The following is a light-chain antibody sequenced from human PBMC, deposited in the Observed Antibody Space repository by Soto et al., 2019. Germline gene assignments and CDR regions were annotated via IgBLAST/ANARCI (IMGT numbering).Light chain of an antibody. J-gene: IGKJ4*01. CDR1: QSISIT. Sequence: EIVMTQSPATLSVSPGERATLSCRASQSISITLAWYQQKPGQAPRLLIYGASTRATDIPARFSGSGSGTELTLTISGLQSEDFAVYYGQQYNNWPRTFGGGTKVEI. CDR3: QQYNNWPRT. CDR2: GAS. V-gene: IGKV3-15*01.